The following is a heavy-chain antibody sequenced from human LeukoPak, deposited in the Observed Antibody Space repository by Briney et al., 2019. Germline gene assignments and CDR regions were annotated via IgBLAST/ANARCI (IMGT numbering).Heavy chain of an antibody. CDR2: IYTSGST. V-gene: IGHV4-61*02. CDR3: ARGHSHCSSTSCYVYYYYYYYMDV. J-gene: IGHJ6*03. D-gene: IGHD2-2*01. CDR1: GGSISSGSYY. Sequence: PSETLSLTCTVSGGSISSGSYYWSWIRQPAGKGLELVGRIYTSGSTNYNPSINSRVTISVDTSKNMFSLKLSSLTAADTAVYSCARGHSHCSSTSCYVYYYYYYYMDVWGKGTTVTVSS.